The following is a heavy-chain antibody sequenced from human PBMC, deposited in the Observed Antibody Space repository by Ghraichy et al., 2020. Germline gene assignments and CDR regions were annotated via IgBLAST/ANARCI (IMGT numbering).Heavy chain of an antibody. V-gene: IGHV3-9*01. CDR1: GFTFDDYA. CDR2: INWNSGSI. Sequence: LSLTCAASGFTFDDYAMHWVRQAPGKGLEWVSGINWNSGSIGYADSVKGRFTISRDNAKNSLYLQMNSLRTEDTALYYCAKDSTTVTQLGGMDVWGQGTTVTVSS. J-gene: IGHJ6*02. CDR3: AKDSTTVTQLGGMDV. D-gene: IGHD4-11*01.